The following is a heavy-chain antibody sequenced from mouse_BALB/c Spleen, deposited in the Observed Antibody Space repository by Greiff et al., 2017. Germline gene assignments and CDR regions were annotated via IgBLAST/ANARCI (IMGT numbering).Heavy chain of an antibody. CDR1: GFSLTSYG. D-gene: IGHD1-2*01. V-gene: IGHV2-9*02. CDR3: ARDDTTATDAMDY. Sequence: VHLVESGPGLVAPSQSLSITCTVSGFSLTSYGVHWVRQPPGKGLEWLGVIWAGGSTNYNSALMSRLSISKDNSKSQVFLKMNSLQTDDTAMYYCARDDTTATDAMDYWGQGTSVTVSS. CDR2: IWAGGST. J-gene: IGHJ4*01.